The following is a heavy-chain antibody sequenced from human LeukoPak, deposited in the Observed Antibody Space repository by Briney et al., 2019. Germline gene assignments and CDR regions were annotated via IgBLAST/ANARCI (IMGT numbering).Heavy chain of an antibody. J-gene: IGHJ6*03. CDR3: ARGRGYDFWSGYYTAYYYMDV. CDR2: ISSSSSYI. D-gene: IGHD3-3*01. Sequence: GGSLRLSCAASGFTFSSYSMNWVRQAPGKGLEWVSSISSSSSYIYYADSVKGRFTISRDNAKNSLYLQMNSLRVEDTAVYYCARGRGYDFWSGYYTAYYYMDVSGKGTTVTVSS. CDR1: GFTFSSYS. V-gene: IGHV3-21*01.